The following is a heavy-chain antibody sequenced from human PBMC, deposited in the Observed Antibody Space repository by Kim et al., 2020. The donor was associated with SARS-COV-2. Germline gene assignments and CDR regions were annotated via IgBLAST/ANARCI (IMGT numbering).Heavy chain of an antibody. V-gene: IGHV6-1*01. CDR3: ARDKGGTAGGGY. D-gene: IGHD3-16*01. CDR2: TYFRSKWYT. CDR1: GDSVSSNSAA. Sequence: SQTLSLTCAISGDSVSSNSAAWNWIRQSPSRGLEWLGRTYFRSKWYTEYAGSVKRRITINPDTSKNQFSLQLNSVTPEDTAVYYCARDKGGTAGGGYWGQGTLGPLS. J-gene: IGHJ4*02.